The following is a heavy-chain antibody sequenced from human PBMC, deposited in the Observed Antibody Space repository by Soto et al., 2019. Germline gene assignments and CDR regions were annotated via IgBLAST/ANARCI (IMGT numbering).Heavy chain of an antibody. J-gene: IGHJ6*02. CDR1: GFTFSSYW. V-gene: IGHV3-7*05. CDR2: IKQDGSEK. Sequence: PGGSLRLSCAASGFTFSSYWMSWFRQAPGKGLEWVANIKQDGSEKYYVDSVKGRFTISRDNAKNSLYLQMNSLRAEDTAVYYCARDGENRLELPSGELSYYYGMYVWGQGTTVTVSS. CDR3: ARDGENRLELPSGELSYYYGMYV. D-gene: IGHD1-7*01.